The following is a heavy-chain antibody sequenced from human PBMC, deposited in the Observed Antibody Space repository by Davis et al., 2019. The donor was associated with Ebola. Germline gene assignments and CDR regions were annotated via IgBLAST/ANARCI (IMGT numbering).Heavy chain of an antibody. J-gene: IGHJ5*02. V-gene: IGHV3-72*01. Sequence: SLKISCAASGFTFSSYAMDWLRLTPRTVLEWVGLSRNQENHYNTEYAASVRGRFTISRDDSKKSMYLQMNSLRTEDTAVYYCVTENWYRFEAWGQGTLVTVSS. D-gene: IGHD1/OR15-1a*01. CDR2: SRNQENHYNT. CDR3: VTENWYRFEA. CDR1: GFTFSSYA.